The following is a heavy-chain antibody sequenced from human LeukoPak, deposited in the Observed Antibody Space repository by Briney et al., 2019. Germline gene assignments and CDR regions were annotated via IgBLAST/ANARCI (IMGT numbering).Heavy chain of an antibody. V-gene: IGHV3-48*03. CDR1: VFTFSSYE. CDR2: ISSSGSTI. Sequence: PGGSLRLSCAASVFTFSSYEMNWVRQAPGKGLEWVSYISSSGSTIYYADSVKGRFTISRDNAKNTLYLQMNSLRAEDTAVYYCARDRYYYDSSGYYFYDYWGQGTLDTVSS. D-gene: IGHD3-22*01. J-gene: IGHJ4*02. CDR3: ARDRYYYDSSGYYFYDY.